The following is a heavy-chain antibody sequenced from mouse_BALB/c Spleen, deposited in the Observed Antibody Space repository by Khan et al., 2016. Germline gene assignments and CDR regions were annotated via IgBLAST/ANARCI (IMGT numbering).Heavy chain of an antibody. D-gene: IGHD2-10*01. V-gene: IGHV3-5*02. CDR3: GRAYYGNYYFDY. J-gene: IGHJ2*01. Sequence: EVQLQESGPGLVKPSQTVSLTCTVTGISITTGNYRWSWIRQFPGNKLEWIGYIYYSGTITYNPSLTSRTTITRDTSKNQFFLEMNSLTAEDTATYYCGRAYYGNYYFDYWGQGTTLTVSS. CDR2: IYYSGTI. CDR1: GISITTGNYR.